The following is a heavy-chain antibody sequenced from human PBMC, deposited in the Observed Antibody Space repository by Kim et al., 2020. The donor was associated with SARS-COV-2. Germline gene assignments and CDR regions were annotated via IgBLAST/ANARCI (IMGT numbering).Heavy chain of an antibody. D-gene: IGHD3-16*01. Sequence: VKGRFTISRDNSKNTLYLQMNSLRAEDTAVYYCARAKWGDSLIYYYMDVWGKGTTVTVSS. V-gene: IGHV3-30*07. CDR3: ARAKWGDSLIYYYMDV. J-gene: IGHJ6*03.